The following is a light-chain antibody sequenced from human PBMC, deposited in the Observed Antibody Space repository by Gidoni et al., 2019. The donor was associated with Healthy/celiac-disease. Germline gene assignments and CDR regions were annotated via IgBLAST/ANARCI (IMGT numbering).Light chain of an antibody. CDR1: QSVLYSSNNKNY. CDR2: WAS. CDR3: QQYYSTPPWT. V-gene: IGKV4-1*01. Sequence: IVITQSPDSLSVSLGERATINCKSSQSVLYSSNNKNYLAWYQQKPGQPPKLLIYWASTRESGVPDRCSGSGSGTDFTLTISSLQDEDVAVYYCQQYYSTPPWTFGQGTKLEIK. J-gene: IGKJ2*02.